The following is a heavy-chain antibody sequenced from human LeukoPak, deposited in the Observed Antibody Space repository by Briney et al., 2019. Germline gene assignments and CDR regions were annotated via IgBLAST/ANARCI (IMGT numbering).Heavy chain of an antibody. V-gene: IGHV1-69*13. D-gene: IGHD3-10*01. J-gene: IGHJ5*02. CDR1: GGTLSSYA. Sequence: ASVKVSCKASGGTLSSYAISWVRQAPGQGLEWMGGIIPIFGTANYAQKFQGRVTITADESTSTAYMELSSLRSEDTAVYYCACSPYYYGSGSYNWFDPWGQGTLVTVSS. CDR3: ACSPYYYGSGSYNWFDP. CDR2: IIPIFGTA.